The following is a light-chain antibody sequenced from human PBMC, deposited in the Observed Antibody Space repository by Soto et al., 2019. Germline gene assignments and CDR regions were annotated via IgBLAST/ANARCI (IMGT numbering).Light chain of an antibody. V-gene: IGLV2-14*01. CDR1: SSDVGGYNY. J-gene: IGLJ3*02. Sequence: QSVPTQPASVSGSPGQSITISCTGTSSDVGGYNYVSWYQQHPGKAPKLMIYEVSNRPSGVSNRFSGSKSGNTASLTISGLQAEDEADYYCSSYTTISTLEVFGGGTKLTVL. CDR3: SSYTTISTLEV. CDR2: EVS.